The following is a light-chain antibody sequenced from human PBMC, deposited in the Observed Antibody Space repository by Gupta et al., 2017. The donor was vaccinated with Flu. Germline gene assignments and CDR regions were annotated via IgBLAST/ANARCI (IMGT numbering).Light chain of an antibody. CDR3: QQYNNYPIT. V-gene: IGKV1-5*03. J-gene: IGKJ4*01. CDR1: QSINDW. Sequence: DIQMTKSPSTLSASVGDRVTITCRASQSINDWLAWYQQKPGKAPKLLINKASILESGVSSRFSGTGSGTEFRLTIGSLQPDDFATYYCQQYNNYPITFGGGTKVEIK. CDR2: KAS.